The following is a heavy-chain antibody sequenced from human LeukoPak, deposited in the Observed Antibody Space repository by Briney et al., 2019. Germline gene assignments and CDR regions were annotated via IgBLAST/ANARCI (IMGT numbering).Heavy chain of an antibody. CDR3: ARVWELSFDY. CDR2: SYSSGST. D-gene: IGHD1-26*01. V-gene: IGHV3-53*01. J-gene: IGHJ4*02. Sequence: VGSLRLSCAASGFTVSTDHMSWVRQAPGKGLEWVAVSYSSGSTHYAESVKGRFTISRDNSQNTLSLQMNSLRAEDTAVYYCARVWELSFDYWGQGSLVTVCS. CDR1: GFTVSTDH.